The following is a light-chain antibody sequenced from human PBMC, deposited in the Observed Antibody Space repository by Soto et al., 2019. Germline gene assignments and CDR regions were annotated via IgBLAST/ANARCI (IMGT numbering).Light chain of an antibody. J-gene: IGLJ2*01. CDR1: SSNIGAGYD. CDR3: QSYDSSLSGSVV. V-gene: IGLV1-40*01. CDR2: GNS. Sequence: QSVLTQPPSVSGAPGQRVTISCTGSSSNIGAGYDVHWYQQLPGTAPKLLIYGNSNRPSGVPDRFSGPKSGTSASLAITGLQAEYEADYDCQSYDSSLSGSVVFGGGTKLTVL.